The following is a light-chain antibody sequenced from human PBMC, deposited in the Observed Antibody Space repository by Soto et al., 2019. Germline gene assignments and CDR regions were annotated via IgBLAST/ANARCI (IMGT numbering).Light chain of an antibody. J-gene: IGKJ1*01. CDR1: QEISGY. Sequence: IHLTQSPSSLSASVGDGVTITCRASQEISGYLAWYQQTPGKAPKLLIYGGSTLQDGVSSRFSGRGSGTDFALIISSLQPEDFATFYCQHRHWALGPGT. V-gene: IGKV1-9*01. CDR3: QHRHWA. CDR2: GGS.